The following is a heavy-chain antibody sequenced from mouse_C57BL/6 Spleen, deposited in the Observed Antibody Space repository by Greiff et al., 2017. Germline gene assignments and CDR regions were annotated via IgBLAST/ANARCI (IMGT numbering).Heavy chain of an antibody. CDR2: INPYNGGT. V-gene: IGHV1-19*01. Sequence: EVKLMESGPVLVKPGASVKMSCKASGYTFTDYYMNWVKQSHGKSLEWIGVINPYNGGTSYNQKFKGKATLTVDKSSSTAYMELNSLTSEDSAVYYCARKGITTVVATRWGYFDVWGTGTTVTVSS. CDR1: GYTFTDYY. D-gene: IGHD1-1*01. J-gene: IGHJ1*03. CDR3: ARKGITTVVATRWGYFDV.